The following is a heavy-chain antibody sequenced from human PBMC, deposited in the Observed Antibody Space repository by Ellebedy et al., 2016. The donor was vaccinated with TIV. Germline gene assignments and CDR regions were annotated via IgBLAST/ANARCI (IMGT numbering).Heavy chain of an antibody. V-gene: IGHV3-23*01. Sequence: PGGSLRLSCAASGFTFNTYAMSWVRQAPGKGLEWVSSISGRGDNTYFADSVKGRFTISRDNSKNALFLQMNSLRAEDTAVYYCAKLAGGAAYFDYWGQGTLVTVSS. J-gene: IGHJ4*02. CDR2: ISGRGDNT. D-gene: IGHD3-16*01. CDR3: AKLAGGAAYFDY. CDR1: GFTFNTYA.